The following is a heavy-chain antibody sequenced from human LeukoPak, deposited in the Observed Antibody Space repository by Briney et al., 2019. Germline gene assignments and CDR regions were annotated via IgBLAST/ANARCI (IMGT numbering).Heavy chain of an antibody. CDR2: ISAYNGNT. D-gene: IGHD6-13*01. Sequence: ASVKVSCKASGYTFTSYGISWVRQAPGQGLEWMGWISAYNGNTNYAQKLQGRVTMTTDASTGTAYMELRSLRSDDTAVYYCARNGGGSIAAEEYYFDYWGQGTLVTVSS. J-gene: IGHJ4*02. CDR1: GYTFTSYG. CDR3: ARNGGGSIAAEEYYFDY. V-gene: IGHV1-18*01.